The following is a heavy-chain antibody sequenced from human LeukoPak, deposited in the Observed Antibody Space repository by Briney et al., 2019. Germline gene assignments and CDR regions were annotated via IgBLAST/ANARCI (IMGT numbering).Heavy chain of an antibody. V-gene: IGHV4-31*03. CDR2: IYYSGST. Sequence: SQTLSLTCTVSGGSISSGGYYWSWIRQHPGKGLEWIGYIYYSGSTYYNPSLKSRVTISVDTSKNQISLKLSSVTAADTAVYYCARDSQLVSEAFDIWGQGTMVTVSS. CDR1: GGSISSGGYY. CDR3: ARDSQLVSEAFDI. J-gene: IGHJ3*02. D-gene: IGHD3-10*01.